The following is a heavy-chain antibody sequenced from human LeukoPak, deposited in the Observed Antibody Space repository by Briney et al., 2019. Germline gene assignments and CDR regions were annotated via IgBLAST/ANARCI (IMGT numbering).Heavy chain of an antibody. CDR2: IYYSGST. Sequence: HPSQTLSLTCTVSGGSISSGDYYWSWIRQPPGKGLEWIGYIYYSGSTYYNPSLKSRVTISVDTSKNQFSLKLSSVTAADTAVYYCARHGKTITNTIPFFDYWGQGTLVTVSS. CDR3: ARHGKTITNTIPFFDY. J-gene: IGHJ4*02. CDR1: GGSISSGDYY. V-gene: IGHV4-30-4*01. D-gene: IGHD1-1*01.